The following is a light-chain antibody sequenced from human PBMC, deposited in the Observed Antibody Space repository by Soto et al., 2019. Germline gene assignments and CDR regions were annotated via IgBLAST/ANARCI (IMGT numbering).Light chain of an antibody. CDR1: SSDVGSYNL. Sequence: QSALTQPASVSGSPGQSITISCTGTSSDVGSYNLVSWYQQHPGKAPKLMIYEGSKRPSGVSNRFSGSKSGNTASLTISGLQAEDEADYYCCSSAGSSPNYVFGTGTKLTVL. CDR3: CSSAGSSPNYV. CDR2: EGS. J-gene: IGLJ1*01. V-gene: IGLV2-23*01.